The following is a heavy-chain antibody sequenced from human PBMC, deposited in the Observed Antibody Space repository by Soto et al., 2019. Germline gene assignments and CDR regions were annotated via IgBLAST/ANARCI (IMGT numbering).Heavy chain of an antibody. CDR2: ISSNGGST. CDR1: GFTFSSYA. J-gene: IGHJ4*02. Sequence: GGSLRLSCSASGFTFSSYAMHWVRQAPGKGLEYVSAISSNGGSTYYADSVKGRFTISRDNSKNTLYLQMSSLRAEDTAVYYCVKASVVRGWVQGPRDYWGQGTLVTVSS. CDR3: VKASVVRGWVQGPRDY. D-gene: IGHD6-19*01. V-gene: IGHV3-64D*08.